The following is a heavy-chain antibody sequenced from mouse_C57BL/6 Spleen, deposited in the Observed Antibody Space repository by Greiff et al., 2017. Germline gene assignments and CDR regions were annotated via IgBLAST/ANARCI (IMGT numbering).Heavy chain of an antibody. CDR2: IRNKANGYPT. Sequence: EVKVVESGGGLVQPGGSLSLSCAASGFTFTDYYMSWVRQPPGKALEWLGFIRNKANGYPTEYSASVKGLFTISRDNSQSILSLQMNALRAEDSATYYCARHYGSIYLYNSGESTTLTDSS. J-gene: IGHJ2*01. D-gene: IGHD1-1*01. CDR1: GFTFTDYY. V-gene: IGHV7-3*01. CDR3: ARHYGSIYLYN.